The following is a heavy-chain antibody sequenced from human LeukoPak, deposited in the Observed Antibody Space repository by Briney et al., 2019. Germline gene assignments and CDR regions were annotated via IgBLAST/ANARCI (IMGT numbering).Heavy chain of an antibody. Sequence: PSQTLSLICTVSGGSISSVNDYWSWIRQPAGKGLEWIGRMYTSGSTNYNPSLKSRVTMSVDTSKNQFSLNLSSVTAADTAVYYCARGVDFWSGYQNWFDPWGQGTLVSVSS. J-gene: IGHJ5*02. D-gene: IGHD3-3*01. CDR1: GGSISSVNDY. CDR2: MYTSGST. CDR3: ARGVDFWSGYQNWFDP. V-gene: IGHV4-61*02.